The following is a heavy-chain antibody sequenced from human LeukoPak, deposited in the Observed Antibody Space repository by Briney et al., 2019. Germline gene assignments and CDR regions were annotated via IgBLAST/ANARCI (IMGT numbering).Heavy chain of an antibody. CDR2: IIPIFGTA. Sequence: ASVKVSCKASGGTFSSYAISWVRQAPGQGLEWMGGIIPIFGTANYAQKFQGRVTITTDESTSTAYMELSSLRSEDTAVYYCAREREGSSWLNFDYWGQGTLVTVSS. D-gene: IGHD6-13*01. J-gene: IGHJ4*02. V-gene: IGHV1-69*05. CDR1: GGTFSSYA. CDR3: AREREGSSWLNFDY.